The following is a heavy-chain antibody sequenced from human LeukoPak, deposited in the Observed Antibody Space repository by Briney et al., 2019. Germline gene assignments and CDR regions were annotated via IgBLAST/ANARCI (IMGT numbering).Heavy chain of an antibody. CDR3: AREVFGVVIIDPYFDY. V-gene: IGHV1-2*02. CDR1: GYTFTGYY. Sequence: ASVKVSCKASGYTFTGYYMHWVRQAPGQGREWMGWINPNSGGTNYAQKFQGRATMTRDTSISTAYMELSRLRSDDTAVYYCAREVFGVVIIDPYFDYWGQGTLVTVSS. D-gene: IGHD3-3*01. J-gene: IGHJ4*02. CDR2: INPNSGGT.